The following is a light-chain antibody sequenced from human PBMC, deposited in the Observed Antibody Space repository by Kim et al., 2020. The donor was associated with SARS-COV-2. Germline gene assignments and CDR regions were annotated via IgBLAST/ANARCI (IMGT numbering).Light chain of an antibody. CDR3: QQYYSYLLT. V-gene: IGKV1-5*01. CDR2: DAS. Sequence: AFVGDRVTITCRASQSISSWLAWYQQKPGKAPKLLVYDASTLEVGVPSRFSGSGSGTEFTLTISCLQSEDFATYYCQQYYSYLLTFGGGTKVDIK. CDR1: QSISSW. J-gene: IGKJ4*01.